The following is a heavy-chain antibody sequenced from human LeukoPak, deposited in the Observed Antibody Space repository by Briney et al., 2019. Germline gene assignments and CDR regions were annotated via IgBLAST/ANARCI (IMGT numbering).Heavy chain of an antibody. V-gene: IGHV1-69*05. J-gene: IGHJ5*02. D-gene: IGHD1-26*01. CDR2: TIPIFGTA. CDR3: ARGWSGAQTSAGGNWFDP. Sequence: ASVKVSFKASGGTFSSYAISWVRQAPGQGLEWMGGTIPIFGTANYAQKFQGRVTITTDESTSTAYMELSSLRSEDTAVYYCARGWSGAQTSAGGNWFDPWGQGTLVTVSS. CDR1: GGTFSSYA.